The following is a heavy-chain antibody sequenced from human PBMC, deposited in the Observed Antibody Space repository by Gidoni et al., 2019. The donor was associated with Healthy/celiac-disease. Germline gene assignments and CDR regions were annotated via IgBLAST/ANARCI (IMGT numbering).Heavy chain of an antibody. V-gene: IGHV3-23*01. Sequence: EVQLLESGGGLVQPGGSLSLSCAASGFTFSSYAMSWVRQAPGKGLEWVSAISGSGGSTYYADSVKGRFTISRDNSKNTLYLQMNSLRAEDTAVYYCAKGDCSGGSCYSFDYWGQGTLVTVSS. CDR2: ISGSGGST. CDR3: AKGDCSGGSCYSFDY. CDR1: GFTFSSYA. J-gene: IGHJ4*02. D-gene: IGHD2-15*01.